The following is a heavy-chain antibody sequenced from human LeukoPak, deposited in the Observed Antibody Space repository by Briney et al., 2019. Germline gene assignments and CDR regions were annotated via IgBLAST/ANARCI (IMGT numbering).Heavy chain of an antibody. CDR3: ARNRGGQPLYYYYGMDV. CDR2: IYYSGST. D-gene: IGHD2-15*01. Sequence: SQTLSLTCTVSGGSISSGGYYWSWIRQHPGKGLEWIGYIYYSGSTYYNPSLKSRVTISVDTSKNQFSLKLSSVTAADTAVYYCARNRGGQPLYYYYGMDVWGQGTTVTVSS. V-gene: IGHV4-31*03. CDR1: GGSISSGGYY. J-gene: IGHJ6*02.